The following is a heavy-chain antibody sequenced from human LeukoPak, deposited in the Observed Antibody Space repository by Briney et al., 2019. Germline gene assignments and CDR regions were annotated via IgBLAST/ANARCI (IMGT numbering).Heavy chain of an antibody. J-gene: IGHJ5*02. Sequence: WASVTVSCKASGYTFTGYYMHWVRQAPGQGLEWMGWINPNSGGTNYAQKFQGRVTMTRDTSISTAYMELSRLRSDDTAVYYCARGLRLLVPAAIIRFDPWGQGTLVTVSS. CDR2: INPNSGGT. CDR3: ARGLRLLVPAAIIRFDP. D-gene: IGHD2-2*01. V-gene: IGHV1-2*02. CDR1: GYTFTGYY.